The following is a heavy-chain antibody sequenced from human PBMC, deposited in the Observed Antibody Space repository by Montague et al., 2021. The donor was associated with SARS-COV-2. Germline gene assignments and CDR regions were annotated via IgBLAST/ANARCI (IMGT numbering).Heavy chain of an antibody. Sequence: PALVKPTQTLTLTCTFSGFSLTTRGVGVGWIRQPPEKALGWLALIYWDDAKHYSPSLKSRLTITKDTSENQVVLTMTNMDPVDTATYYCAHKLYGINRRWFDPWGQGTLVTVSS. V-gene: IGHV2-5*02. CDR2: IYWDDAK. CDR3: AHKLYGINRRWFDP. CDR1: GFSLTTRGVG. D-gene: IGHD1-14*01. J-gene: IGHJ5*02.